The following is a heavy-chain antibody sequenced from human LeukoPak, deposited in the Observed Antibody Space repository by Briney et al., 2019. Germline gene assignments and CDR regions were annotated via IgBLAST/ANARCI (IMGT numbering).Heavy chain of an antibody. J-gene: IGHJ6*04. CDR3: AELGITMIGGV. CDR1: GFIFCSYG. Sequence: GGSLRLSCAASGFIFCSYGMHWVRQAPGKGLEWVAVISYDGSNKYYADSVKGRFTISRDNAKNSLYLQMNSLRAEDTAVYYCAELGITMIGGVWGKGTTVTTSS. D-gene: IGHD3-10*02. CDR2: ISYDGSNK. V-gene: IGHV3-30*18.